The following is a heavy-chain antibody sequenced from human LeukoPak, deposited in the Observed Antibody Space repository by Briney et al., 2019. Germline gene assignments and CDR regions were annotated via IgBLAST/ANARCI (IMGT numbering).Heavy chain of an antibody. CDR1: GYSFTSYW. D-gene: IGHD3-10*01. Sequence: GESLKISFQGSGYSFTSYWIGWVRQMPGKGLEWMGMIYPGDSDTRYSPSFQGQVTISADKSISTAYLQCSSLKASDTAMYYCARRPLWFGESPEYYFDYWGQGTLVTVSS. J-gene: IGHJ4*02. V-gene: IGHV5-51*01. CDR3: ARRPLWFGESPEYYFDY. CDR2: IYPGDSDT.